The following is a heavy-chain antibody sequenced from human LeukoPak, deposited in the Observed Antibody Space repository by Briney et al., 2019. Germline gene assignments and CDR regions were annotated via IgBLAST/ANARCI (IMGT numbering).Heavy chain of an antibody. V-gene: IGHV4-39*01. CDR2: IYYSGST. Sequence: SETLSLTCTVSGGSISSYYWGWIRQPPGKGLEWIGSIYYSGSTYYNPSLKSRVTISVDTSKNQFSLKLSSVTAADTAVYYCARHVFAVGATYFDYWGQGTLVTVSS. CDR1: GGSISSYY. J-gene: IGHJ4*02. D-gene: IGHD1-26*01. CDR3: ARHVFAVGATYFDY.